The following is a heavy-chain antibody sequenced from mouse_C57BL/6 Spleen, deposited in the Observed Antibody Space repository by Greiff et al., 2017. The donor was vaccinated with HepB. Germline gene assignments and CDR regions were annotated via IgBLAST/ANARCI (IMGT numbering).Heavy chain of an antibody. Sequence: EVQLQQSGPELVKPGASVKISCKASGYTFTDYYMNWVKQSHGKSLEWIGDINPNNGGTSYNQKFKGKATLTVDKSSSTAYMELRSLTSEDSAVYYCARPTYPNWYFDVWGTGTTVTVSS. CDR3: ARPTYPNWYFDV. D-gene: IGHD5-5*01. V-gene: IGHV1-26*01. CDR1: GYTFTDYY. CDR2: INPNNGGT. J-gene: IGHJ1*03.